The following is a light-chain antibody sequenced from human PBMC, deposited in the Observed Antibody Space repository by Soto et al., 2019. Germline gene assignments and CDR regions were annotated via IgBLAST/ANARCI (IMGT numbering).Light chain of an antibody. CDR3: QQYGSAPVT. CDR1: QSVSSSF. CDR2: GAS. V-gene: IGKV3-20*01. Sequence: EIVLTQSPGTLSLSPGERATLSCRASQSVSSSFLAWYQQKPGQAPRLLIYGASSRATGIPDRFSGSGSGPDFTLTISRLEPEDFAVYYCQQYGSAPVTFGPGNKVDIK. J-gene: IGKJ3*01.